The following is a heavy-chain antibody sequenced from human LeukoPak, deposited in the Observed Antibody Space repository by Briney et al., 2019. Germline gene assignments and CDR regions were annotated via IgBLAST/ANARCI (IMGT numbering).Heavy chain of an antibody. CDR1: GGSFSGYY. Sequence: HSETLSLTCAVYGGSFSGYYWSWIRQPPGKGLEWIGEINHSGSTNYNPSLKSRVTISVDTSKNQFSLKLSSVTAADTAVYYCARGVLQPYDYWGQGTLVTVSS. CDR2: INHSGST. D-gene: IGHD2/OR15-2a*01. CDR3: ARGVLQPYDY. J-gene: IGHJ4*02. V-gene: IGHV4-34*01.